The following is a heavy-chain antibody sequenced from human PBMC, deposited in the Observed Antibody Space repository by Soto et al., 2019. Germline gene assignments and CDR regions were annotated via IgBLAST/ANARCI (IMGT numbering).Heavy chain of an antibody. CDR1: GGTFSSYA. V-gene: IGHV1-69*13. CDR2: IIPIFGTA. Sequence: GASVKVSCKASGGTFSSYAISWVRQAPGQGLEWMGGIIPIFGTANYAQKFQGRVTITADESTSTAYMELSSLRSEDTAVYYCAGGYCSGGSCYDTFDYWGQGTPVTVSS. J-gene: IGHJ4*02. D-gene: IGHD2-15*01. CDR3: AGGYCSGGSCYDTFDY.